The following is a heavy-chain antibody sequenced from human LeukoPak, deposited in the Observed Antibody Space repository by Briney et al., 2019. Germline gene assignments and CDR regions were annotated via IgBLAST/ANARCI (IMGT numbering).Heavy chain of an antibody. CDR2: ISGSGSST. D-gene: IGHD5-18*01. CDR1: GFTFSNYA. V-gene: IGHV3-23*01. Sequence: GGSLRLSCAASGFTFSNYAMNWVRQAPGKGLEWVSTISGSGSSTYYADSVKGRFTISRDNSENTLYMQMNSLRAEDTAVYYCARDIQVLHYWGQGTLVTVSS. J-gene: IGHJ4*02. CDR3: ARDIQVLHY.